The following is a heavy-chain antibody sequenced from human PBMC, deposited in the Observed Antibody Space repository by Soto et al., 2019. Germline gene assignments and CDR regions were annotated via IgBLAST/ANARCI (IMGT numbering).Heavy chain of an antibody. CDR1: GGSFSGYY. CDR3: ARADDSSGYR. Sequence: SETLSLTCAVYGGSFSGYYWSWIRQPPGKGLEWIGEINHSGSTNYNPSLKSRVTISVDTSKNQFSLKLSSVTAADTAVYYCARADDSSGYRWGQGTLVTVSS. CDR2: INHSGST. V-gene: IGHV4-34*01. D-gene: IGHD3-22*01. J-gene: IGHJ4*02.